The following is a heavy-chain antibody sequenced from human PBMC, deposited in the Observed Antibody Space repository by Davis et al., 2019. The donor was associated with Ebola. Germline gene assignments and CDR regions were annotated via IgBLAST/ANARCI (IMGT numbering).Heavy chain of an antibody. CDR1: GGSFSGYY. CDR2: IYHSGST. Sequence: SETLSLTCAVYGGSFSGYYWSWVRQPPGKGLEWIGEIYHSGSTNYNPSLKSRVTISVDKSKNQFSLKLSSVTAADTAVYYCANRGVGEYSPPDYWGQGTLVTVSS. V-gene: IGHV4-34*01. J-gene: IGHJ4*02. D-gene: IGHD5-18*01. CDR3: ANRGVGEYSPPDY.